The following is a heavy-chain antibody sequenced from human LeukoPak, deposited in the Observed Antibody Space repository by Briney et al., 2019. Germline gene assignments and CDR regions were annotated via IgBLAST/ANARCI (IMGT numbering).Heavy chain of an antibody. CDR1: GYTFTSYY. CDR3: ARGYSYGCTDY. V-gene: IGHV1-69*13. D-gene: IGHD5-18*01. J-gene: IGHJ4*02. CDR2: IIPIFGTA. Sequence: SVKVSCKASGYTFTSYYMHWVRQAPGQGLEWMGGIIPIFGTANYAQKFQGRVTITADESTSTAYMELSSLRSEDTAVYYCARGYSYGCTDYWGQGTLVTVSS.